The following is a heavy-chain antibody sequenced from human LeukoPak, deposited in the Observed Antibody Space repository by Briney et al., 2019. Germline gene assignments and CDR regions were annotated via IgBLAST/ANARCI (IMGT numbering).Heavy chain of an antibody. Sequence: KPSETLSLTCTVSGGSISSSSYYWGWIRQPPGKGLEWIGSIYYSGSTYYNPSLKSRVTISVDTSKNQFSLKLSSVTAADTAVYYCARHSRGIAAAGRSPFDYWGQGTLVTVSS. CDR3: ARHSRGIAAAGRSPFDY. CDR2: IYYSGST. J-gene: IGHJ4*02. V-gene: IGHV4-39*01. D-gene: IGHD6-13*01. CDR1: GGSISSSSYY.